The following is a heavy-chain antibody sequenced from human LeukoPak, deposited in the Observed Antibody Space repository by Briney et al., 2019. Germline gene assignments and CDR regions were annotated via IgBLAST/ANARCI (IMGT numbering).Heavy chain of an antibody. J-gene: IGHJ4*02. Sequence: GGSLRLSCAASGFTFSSYWMSWVRQAPGKGLEWVAHIKQDGSEKYYVDSVKGRFTISRDNAKNSLYLQMNSLRAEDTAVYYCAGGYCSSTSCFDYWGQGTLVTVSS. CDR1: GFTFSSYW. D-gene: IGHD2-2*01. CDR3: AGGYCSSTSCFDY. CDR2: IKQDGSEK. V-gene: IGHV3-7*01.